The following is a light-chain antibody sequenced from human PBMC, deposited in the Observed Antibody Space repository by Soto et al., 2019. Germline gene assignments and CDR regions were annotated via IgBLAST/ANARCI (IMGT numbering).Light chain of an antibody. CDR1: QTIGAN. V-gene: IGKV1-39*01. CDR2: DAS. J-gene: IGKJ2*01. CDR3: QQSYTTVYT. Sequence: DIQMTQSPSSLSASVGDRVTITCRASQTIGANLNWYRQKRGKAPTLXIYDASTLQSGVPSRFSGLGSGTDFALTITSLQPDDSATDYCQQSYTTVYTFGQGTKVDIK.